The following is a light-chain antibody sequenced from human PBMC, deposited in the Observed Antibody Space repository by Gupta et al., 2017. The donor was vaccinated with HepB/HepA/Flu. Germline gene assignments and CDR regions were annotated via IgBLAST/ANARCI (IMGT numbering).Light chain of an antibody. V-gene: IGLV2-23*02. CDR3: CSYAGSSVLV. CDR2: EVA. J-gene: IGLJ3*02. Sequence: QSALTQPASVSGSPGQSITIPCTGTNTDVGIHDVVSWYQQHPGKVPNLMINEVAQRPSGVSGRFSCSKSGNTASLTITGLQAEDEADYYCCSYAGSSVLVFGGGTKLTVL. CDR1: NTDVGIHDV.